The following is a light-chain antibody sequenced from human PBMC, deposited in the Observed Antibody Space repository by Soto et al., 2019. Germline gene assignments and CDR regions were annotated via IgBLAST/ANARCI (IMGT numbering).Light chain of an antibody. CDR2: YDS. Sequence: SYELTQPPSVSVAPGKTVRITCGGNNIGSKSVHWYQQKPGQAPVLVINYDSDRPSGIPERFSGSNSGYTATLTISGVEAGDEADYYCQVWDSSSDHHVVFGGGTKLTVL. CDR1: NIGSKS. V-gene: IGLV3-21*04. J-gene: IGLJ2*01. CDR3: QVWDSSSDHHVV.